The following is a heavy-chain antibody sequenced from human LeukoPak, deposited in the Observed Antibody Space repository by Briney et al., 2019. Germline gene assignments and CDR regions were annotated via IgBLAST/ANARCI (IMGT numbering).Heavy chain of an antibody. CDR1: GFTFSSYS. Sequence: GGSLILSCAASGFTFSSYSMNWVRQAPGKGLEWVSSISSSSSYIYYADSVKGRFTISRDNAKNSLYLQMNSLRAEDTAVYYCASQRDYYDCSGYSYNWFDPWGQGTLVTVSS. J-gene: IGHJ5*02. CDR3: ASQRDYYDCSGYSYNWFDP. V-gene: IGHV3-21*01. CDR2: ISSSSSYI. D-gene: IGHD3-22*01.